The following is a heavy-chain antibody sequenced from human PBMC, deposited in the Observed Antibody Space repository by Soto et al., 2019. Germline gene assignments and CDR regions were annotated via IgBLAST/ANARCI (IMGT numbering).Heavy chain of an antibody. CDR2: IYYSGST. CDR3: AREAGSGKGFDY. Sequence: SETLSLTCTVSGGSISSGDYYWSWIRQPPGKGLEWIGCIYYSGSTYYNPSLKSRVTISVDTSKNQFSLKLSSVTAADTAVYYCAREAGSGKGFDYWGQGTLVTVSS. V-gene: IGHV4-30-4*01. J-gene: IGHJ4*02. D-gene: IGHD3-10*01. CDR1: GGSISSGDYY.